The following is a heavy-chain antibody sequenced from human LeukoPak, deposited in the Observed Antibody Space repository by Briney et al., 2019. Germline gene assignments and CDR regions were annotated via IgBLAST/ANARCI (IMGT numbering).Heavy chain of an antibody. CDR3: ARDIVVVPAAMPGGYYYYYYGMDV. Sequence: GGSLRLSCAASGFTFSSYAMHWVRQAPGKGLEWVAVISYDGGNKYYADSVKGRFTISRDNSKNTLYLQMNSLRAEDTAVYYCARDIVVVPAAMPGGYYYYYYGMDVWGQGTTVTVSS. CDR2: ISYDGGNK. J-gene: IGHJ6*02. V-gene: IGHV3-30-3*01. CDR1: GFTFSSYA. D-gene: IGHD2-2*01.